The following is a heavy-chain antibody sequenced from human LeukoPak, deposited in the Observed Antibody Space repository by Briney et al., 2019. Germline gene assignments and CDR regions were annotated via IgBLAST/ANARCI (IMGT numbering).Heavy chain of an antibody. CDR2: IYYSGNT. CDR3: ASVYYDILTGPKAAFDY. D-gene: IGHD3-9*01. Sequence: SETLSLTCTVSGGSISSSSYYWGWIRQPPGKGLGWIGCIYYSGNTYYNPHLKSRLTISVDTYKSQFSLKLSSVTAADTAVYYCASVYYDILTGPKAAFDYWGQGTLVTVSS. J-gene: IGHJ4*02. V-gene: IGHV4-39*01. CDR1: GGSISSSSYY.